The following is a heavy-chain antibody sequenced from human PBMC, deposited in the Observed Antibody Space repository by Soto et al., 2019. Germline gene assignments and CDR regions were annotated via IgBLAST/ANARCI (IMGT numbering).Heavy chain of an antibody. Sequence: QVQLVQSGAEVKKPGASVKVSCKASGYTFTSYGISWVRQAPGQGLEWMGWISAYNGNTNYAQKLQGRVTMTTDTSPSPAYWELGTLRSDNTAVYSCPREVTRCSSTGFNGRWFAPWGRGPLVTVPS. J-gene: IGHJ5*02. CDR1: GYTFTSYG. CDR3: PREVTRCSSTGFNGRWFAP. D-gene: IGHD2-2*01. V-gene: IGHV1-18*04. CDR2: ISAYNGNT.